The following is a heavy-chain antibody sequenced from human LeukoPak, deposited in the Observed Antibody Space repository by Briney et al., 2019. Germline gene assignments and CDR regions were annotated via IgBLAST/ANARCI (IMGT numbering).Heavy chain of an antibody. CDR3: ATSGWYFVFDY. CDR1: GFTFSSYG. CDR2: ISYDGSNK. Sequence: GRSLRLSCAASGFTFSSYGMHWVRQAPGKGLEWVAVISYDGSNKYYADSVKGRFTISRDNSKNTLYLQMNSLRAEDTAVYYCATSGWYFVFDYWGQGTLVTVSS. D-gene: IGHD6-19*01. J-gene: IGHJ4*02. V-gene: IGHV3-30*03.